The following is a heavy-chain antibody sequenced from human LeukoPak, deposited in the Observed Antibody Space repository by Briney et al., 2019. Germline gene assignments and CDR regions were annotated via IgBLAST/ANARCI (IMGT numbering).Heavy chain of an antibody. Sequence: SETLSLTCTVSGYSISSGYYWGWIRPPPGKGLEWIGSIYHSGSTYYNPSLKSRVTISVDTSKNQFSLKLSSVTTADTAAYYCARHVVWDIVVVPAATPLRWFDPWGQGTLVTVSS. V-gene: IGHV4-38-2*02. CDR2: IYHSGST. J-gene: IGHJ5*02. CDR3: ARHVVWDIVVVPAATPLRWFDP. D-gene: IGHD2-2*01. CDR1: GYSISSGYY.